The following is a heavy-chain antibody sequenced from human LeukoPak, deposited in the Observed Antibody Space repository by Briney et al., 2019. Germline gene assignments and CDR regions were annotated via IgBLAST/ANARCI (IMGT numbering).Heavy chain of an antibody. CDR2: ISSSGNTI. CDR1: GFTFSSCS. CDR3: ARLRGYSYGYGDY. V-gene: IGHV3-48*04. J-gene: IGHJ4*02. Sequence: PGGSLRLSCAASGFTFSSCSMNWVRQAPGKGLEWVSYISSSGNTIDYADSVKGRFTISRDNAKNSLYLQMVSLRAEDTAVYYCARLRGYSYGYGDYWGQGTLVTVSS. D-gene: IGHD5-18*01.